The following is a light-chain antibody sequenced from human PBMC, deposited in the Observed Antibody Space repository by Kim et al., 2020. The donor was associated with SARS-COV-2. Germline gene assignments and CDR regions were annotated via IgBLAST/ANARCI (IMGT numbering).Light chain of an antibody. CDR3: QAWDSSTAWV. CDR2: QDS. CDR1: KLGDKY. J-gene: IGLJ3*02. Sequence: SYELTQPPSVSVSPGQTASITCSGDKLGDKYACWYQQKPGQSPVLVIYQDSKRPSGIPERFSGSNSGNTATLTISWTPAMDEADYYCQAWDSSTAWVFGG. V-gene: IGLV3-1*01.